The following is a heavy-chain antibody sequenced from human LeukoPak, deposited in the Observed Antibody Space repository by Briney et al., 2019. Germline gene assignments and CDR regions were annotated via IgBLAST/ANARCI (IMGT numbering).Heavy chain of an antibody. CDR3: ARAPKRWLQLAFDY. CDR2: ISSSGTTT. Sequence: GGSLRLSCVGSGFTLSDYYMSWIRQAPGKGLEWISYISSSGTTTYYSDSVKGRFTISRDNAKNSLYLQMNSLRADDTAVYYCARAPKRWLQLAFDYWGQGTLVTVSS. J-gene: IGHJ4*02. V-gene: IGHV3-11*04. CDR1: GFTLSDYY. D-gene: IGHD5-24*01.